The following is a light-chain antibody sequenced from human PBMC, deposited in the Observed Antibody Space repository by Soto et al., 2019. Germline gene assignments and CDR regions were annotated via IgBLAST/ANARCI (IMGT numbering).Light chain of an antibody. V-gene: IGKV3-15*01. Sequence: ELVMTQSPATLSVSPGERATLSCRASQSVSSNLARYQQKPGQAPRLLIYGASTRATGIPARFSGSGSGTEFTLTISSLQSEDFAVYYCQQYNNWPSWTFGQGTKVEIK. CDR1: QSVSSN. CDR3: QQYNNWPSWT. CDR2: GAS. J-gene: IGKJ1*01.